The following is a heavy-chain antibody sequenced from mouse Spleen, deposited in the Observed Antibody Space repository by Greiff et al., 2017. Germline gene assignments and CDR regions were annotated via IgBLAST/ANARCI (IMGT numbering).Heavy chain of an antibody. J-gene: IGHJ2*01. CDR2: IEPSDSYT. CDR3: ARSGILRSYFDY. V-gene: IGHV1-69*01. D-gene: IGHD1-1*01. Sequence: QVQLQQPGAELVMPGASVKLSCKASGYTFTSYWMHWVKQRPGQGLEWIGEIEPSDSYTNYNQKFKGKATLTVDKSSSTAYMQLSSLTSEDSAVYYCARSGILRSYFDYWGQGTTLTVSS. CDR1: GYTFTSYW.